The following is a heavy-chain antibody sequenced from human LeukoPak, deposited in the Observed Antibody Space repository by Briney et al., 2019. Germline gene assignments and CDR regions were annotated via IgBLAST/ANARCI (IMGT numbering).Heavy chain of an antibody. J-gene: IGHJ4*02. CDR3: AKSSSIAVEGY. Sequence: GGSLRLSCAASGFTFSSYGMHWVRQAPGKGLEWVAVISYDGSNKYYADSVKGRFTISRDNSKNTLYLQMNSLRAEDTAVYYCAKSSSIAVEGYWGQGTLVTVSS. D-gene: IGHD6-19*01. CDR2: ISYDGSNK. CDR1: GFTFSSYG. V-gene: IGHV3-30*18.